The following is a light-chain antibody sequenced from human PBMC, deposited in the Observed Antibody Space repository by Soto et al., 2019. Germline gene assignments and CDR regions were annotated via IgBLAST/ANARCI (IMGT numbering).Light chain of an antibody. J-gene: IGLJ2*01. CDR3: ATWEGSLTGEV. CDR1: SSDIGNNY. V-gene: IGLV1-51*01. CDR2: YNN. Sequence: QSVLTQPPSVSAAPGQKVTISCSGSSSDIGNNYVAWYQQLPGTATKLLIYYNNKRPSWIPDRFSGSKSGTSGTLDITGLQTGDEADYYCATWEGSLTGEVFGGGTKVTVL.